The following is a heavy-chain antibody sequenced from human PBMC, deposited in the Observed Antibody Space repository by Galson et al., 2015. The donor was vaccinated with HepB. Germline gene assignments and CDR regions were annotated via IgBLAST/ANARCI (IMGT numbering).Heavy chain of an antibody. CDR3: SSSSGLGDYYYYYMDV. Sequence: SLRLSCAASGFTFGEYAMSWFRQPPGKGLEWVGFIRSKAYGGKSQYGASVKGRFTISRDDSKSIAYLQMNSLRIEDTAVYYCSSSSGLGDYYYYYMDVWGKGTTVTVSS. CDR1: GFTFGEYA. CDR2: IRSKAYGGKS. V-gene: IGHV3-49*03. D-gene: IGHD6-6*01. J-gene: IGHJ6*03.